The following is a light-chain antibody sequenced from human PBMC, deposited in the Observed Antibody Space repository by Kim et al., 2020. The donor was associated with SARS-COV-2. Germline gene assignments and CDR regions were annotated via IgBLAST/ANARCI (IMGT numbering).Light chain of an antibody. J-gene: IGLJ1*01. V-gene: IGLV3-19*01. CDR1: SLRSYY. CDR3: NSRDSTGKRWV. CDR2: GRN. Sequence: SSELTQDPAVSVALGQTVKITCQGDSLRSYYASWYQQKPRQAPILVIYGRNNRPSGIPDRFSGSSSVNTASLTITGAQAEDEADYYCNSRDSTGKRWVFGTGTKVTVL.